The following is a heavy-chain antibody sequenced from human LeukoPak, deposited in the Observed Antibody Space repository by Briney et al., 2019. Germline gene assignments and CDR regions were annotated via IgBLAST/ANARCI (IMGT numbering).Heavy chain of an antibody. D-gene: IGHD2-2*01. V-gene: IGHV1-18*01. J-gene: IGHJ6*02. CDR2: ISAYNGNT. CDR3: AREGNSVVPAVVSPTYYYYGMDV. CDR1: GYTFTSFG. Sequence: ASVKVSCKASGYTFTSFGISWVRQAPGQGLEWMGWISAYNGNTNYAQKLQGRVTMTTDTSTSTAYMELRGLRSDDTAVYYCAREGNSVVPAVVSPTYYYYGMDVWGQGTTITVSS.